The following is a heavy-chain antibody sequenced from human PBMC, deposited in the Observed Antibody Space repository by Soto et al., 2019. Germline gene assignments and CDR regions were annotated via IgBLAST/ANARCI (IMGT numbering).Heavy chain of an antibody. D-gene: IGHD1-26*01. J-gene: IGHJ4*02. Sequence: QMQLVQSGAEVKKTGSTVTVSCKALGNTFTYRYLHWVRQAPGQALDWMGWITPFSGDVYHAQKFQERVTTTRDRSINTAYMRMSSLRSEDTAMYYCASGGAGSGPFTWELPDHWGQGTLVTVSS. CDR3: ASGGAGSGPFTWELPDH. CDR2: ITPFSGDV. CDR1: GNTFTYRY. V-gene: IGHV1-45*02.